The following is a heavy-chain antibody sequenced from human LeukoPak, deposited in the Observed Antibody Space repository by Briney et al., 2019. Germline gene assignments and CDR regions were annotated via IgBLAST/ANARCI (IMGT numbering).Heavy chain of an antibody. CDR2: IYYSGST. Sequence: PSETLSLTCTVSGGSISSSSYYWGWIRQPPGKGLEWFGSIYYSGSTYYNPSLKSRVTISVDTSKNQFSLKLSSVTAADTAVYYCARLRGGVFDYWGQGTLVTVSS. J-gene: IGHJ4*02. CDR3: ARLRGGVFDY. V-gene: IGHV4-39*01. D-gene: IGHD2-8*01. CDR1: GGSISSSSYY.